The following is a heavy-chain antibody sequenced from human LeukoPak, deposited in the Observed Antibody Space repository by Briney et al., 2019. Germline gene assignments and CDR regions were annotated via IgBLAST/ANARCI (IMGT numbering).Heavy chain of an antibody. Sequence: GGSLRLSCVASGFTFSTYWMHWVRQAPGKGLLWVSRLSGDGSSTKYADSLKGRFTISRDNAKNTLYLQMNSLRAEDTAVYFCARASTTAPNLLDNWGQGTLVTVSS. CDR1: GFTFSTYW. CDR2: LSGDGSST. V-gene: IGHV3-74*03. CDR3: ARASTTAPNLLDN. D-gene: IGHD4-17*01. J-gene: IGHJ4*02.